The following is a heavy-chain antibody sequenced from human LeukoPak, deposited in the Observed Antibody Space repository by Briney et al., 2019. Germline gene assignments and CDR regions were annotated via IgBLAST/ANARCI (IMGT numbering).Heavy chain of an antibody. Sequence: GGFLRLSCAASGFTFSSYAMSWVRQAPGKGLEWVSAISGSGGSTYYADSVKGRFTISRDNSKNTLYLQMNSLRAEDTAVYYCASANPGYYGMDVWGQGTTVTVSS. CDR2: ISGSGGST. CDR1: GFTFSSYA. V-gene: IGHV3-23*01. CDR3: ASANPGYYGMDV. J-gene: IGHJ6*02.